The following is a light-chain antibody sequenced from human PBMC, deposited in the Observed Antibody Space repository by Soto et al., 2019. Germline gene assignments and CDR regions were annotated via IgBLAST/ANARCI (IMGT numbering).Light chain of an antibody. CDR3: QQYGNSPPFS. CDR1: QSVRSIY. J-gene: IGKJ2*03. V-gene: IGKV3-20*01. Sequence: PGERATLSCRASQSVRSIYLAWYQQKPGQAPWLLIYGTSNRATGTPDRFSGSGSGTDFTLTISRLEPEDFALYYCQQYGNSPPFSFGQGTKLEIK. CDR2: GTS.